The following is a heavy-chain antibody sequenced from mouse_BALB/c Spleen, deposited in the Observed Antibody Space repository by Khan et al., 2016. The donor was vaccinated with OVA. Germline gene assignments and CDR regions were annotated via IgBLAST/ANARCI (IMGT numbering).Heavy chain of an antibody. J-gene: IGHJ3*01. D-gene: IGHD1-2*01. CDR1: EFSLTDYG. Sequence: VELVESGPGLVAPSQSLSITCTVSEFSLTDYGVNWVRQPPGKGLEWLGMIWGDGSTDYNSALKSRLSISKDNSKSQVFLKMNSLQTDDTARYYCARELRLGGFAYWGRGTLVTVSA. CDR3: ARELRLGGFAY. V-gene: IGHV2-6-7*01. CDR2: IWGDGST.